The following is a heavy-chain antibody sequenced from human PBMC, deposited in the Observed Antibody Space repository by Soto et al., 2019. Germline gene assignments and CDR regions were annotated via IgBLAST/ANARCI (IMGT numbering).Heavy chain of an antibody. J-gene: IGHJ2*01. CDR2: IIPISGTG. V-gene: IGHV1-69*01. CDR1: GGTFSSYV. D-gene: IGHD5-12*01. Sequence: QVQLVQSGAEVKKPGSSVKVSCKASGGTFSSYVISWVRQAPGQGLEWMGGIIPISGTGKYAQKFQGRVTITADESTSTAYMELSSLRSEDTDVYHCATTPLVATIRWYFDLWGRGTLVTLSS. CDR3: ATTPLVATIRWYFDL.